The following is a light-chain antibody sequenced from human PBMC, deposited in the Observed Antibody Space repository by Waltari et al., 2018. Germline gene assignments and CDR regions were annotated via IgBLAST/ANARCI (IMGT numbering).Light chain of an antibody. CDR1: SSSVGGYNQ. CDR2: DVS. J-gene: IGLJ2*01. Sequence: SALTQPASVSGSPGQSITLSCTGTSSSVGGYNQVHCYQQHPGKAPKLMIYDVSNRPSGVSNRFSGSKSGNTASLTISGLQAEDEADYYCSSYTSSSTLDVVFGGGTKLTVL. CDR3: SSYTSSSTLDVV. V-gene: IGLV2-14*03.